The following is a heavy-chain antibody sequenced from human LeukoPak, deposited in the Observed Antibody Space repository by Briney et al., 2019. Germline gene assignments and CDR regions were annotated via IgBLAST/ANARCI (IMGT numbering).Heavy chain of an antibody. J-gene: IGHJ5*02. CDR1: NGSISNDY. V-gene: IGHV4-59*08. Sequence: SETLSLTCSVSNGSISNDYWLWVRQPPGKGLEYLAYIVYSGYTDYNPAVKSRVSMSIDTSKSQFSLHLRSVTAADTAICYCARCAPNRYWFAPWGQGILVTVSS. CDR3: ARCAPNRYWFAP. D-gene: IGHD2-2*01. CDR2: IVYSGYT.